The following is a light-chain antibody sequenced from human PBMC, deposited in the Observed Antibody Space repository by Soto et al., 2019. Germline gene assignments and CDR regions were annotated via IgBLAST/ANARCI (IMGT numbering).Light chain of an antibody. V-gene: IGKV3-15*01. CDR2: GAS. CDR3: QQYDQWPS. CDR1: QSVSIK. J-gene: IGKJ1*01. Sequence: EIVMTQSPGTLSVSPGEEATLSFRASQSVSIKLAWYQQKPGQSPRLLIYGASTRASGIPARFTGNGSWTEFALTISSLQSEDSAVYYCQQYDQWPSFGQGTKVDIK.